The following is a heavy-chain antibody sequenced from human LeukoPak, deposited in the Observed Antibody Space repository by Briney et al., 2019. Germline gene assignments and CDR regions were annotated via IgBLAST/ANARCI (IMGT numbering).Heavy chain of an antibody. CDR3: ARYSGWTYSYYYYGMDV. J-gene: IGHJ6*02. D-gene: IGHD6-19*01. V-gene: IGHV4-59*08. CDR1: GGSISSYY. Sequence: SETLSLTCTVSGGSISSYYWSWIRQPPGKGLEWIGYIYYSESTNYNPSLKSRVTISVDTSKNQFSLKLSSVTAADTAVYYCARYSGWTYSYYYYGMDVWGQGTTVTVSS. CDR2: IYYSEST.